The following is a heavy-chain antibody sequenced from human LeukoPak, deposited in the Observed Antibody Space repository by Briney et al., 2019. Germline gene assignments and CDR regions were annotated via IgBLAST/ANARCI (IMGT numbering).Heavy chain of an antibody. D-gene: IGHD3-22*01. V-gene: IGHV1-69*05. CDR1: GGTLSSYA. CDR3: ARDIDRSSGYYRQRNWFDP. Sequence: GASVKVSCXASGGTLSSYAISWVRQAPGQGLEWMGRIIPIFGTANYAQKFQGRVTITTDESTSTAYMELSSLRSEDTAVYYCARDIDRSSGYYRQRNWFDPWGQGTLVTVSS. CDR2: IIPIFGTA. J-gene: IGHJ5*02.